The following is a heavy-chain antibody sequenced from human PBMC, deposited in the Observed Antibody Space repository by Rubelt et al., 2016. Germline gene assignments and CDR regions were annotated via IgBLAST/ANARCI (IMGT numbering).Heavy chain of an antibody. CDR2: IYYSGST. Sequence: GPGLVKPSETLSLTCTVSGGSISSYYWSWIRQPPGKGLEWIGNIYYSGSTNYNPSLKSRVTISVDTSKNQFSLKLSSVTAADTAVYYCARAPSPVGATIYFDYWGQGTLVTVSS. V-gene: IGHV4-59*01. CDR3: ARAPSPVGATIYFDY. D-gene: IGHD1-26*01. CDR1: GGSISSYY. J-gene: IGHJ4*02.